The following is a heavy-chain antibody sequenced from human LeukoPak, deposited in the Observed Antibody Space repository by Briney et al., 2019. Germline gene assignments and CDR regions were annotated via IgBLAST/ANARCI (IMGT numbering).Heavy chain of an antibody. CDR3: AKDRRGSYFTSYYYGMDV. CDR2: ISYDGSNK. J-gene: IGHJ6*02. CDR1: GFTFSSYG. D-gene: IGHD1-26*01. Sequence: GGSLRLSCAASGFTFSSYGMHWVRQAPGKGLVWVAVISYDGSNKYYADSVKGRFTISRDNSKNTLYLQMNSLRAEDTAVYYCAKDRRGSYFTSYYYGMDVWGQGTTVTVPS. V-gene: IGHV3-30*18.